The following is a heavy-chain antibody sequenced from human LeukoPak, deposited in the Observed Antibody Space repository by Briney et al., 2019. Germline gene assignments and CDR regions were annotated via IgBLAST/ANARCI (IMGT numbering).Heavy chain of an antibody. CDR1: GASIRHYY. CDR2: LYHSRSP. Sequence: SETLSLTCTVSGASIRHYYWSWIRQPPGKGLEWIANLYHSRSPNYNPSLKNSVTISIDTAKNQFPLRLRSVTAADAAVYYCGTLTGTTYPYYFDFWGQATLVTVSS. CDR3: GTLTGTTYPYYFDF. D-gene: IGHD1-20*01. J-gene: IGHJ4*02. V-gene: IGHV4-59*01.